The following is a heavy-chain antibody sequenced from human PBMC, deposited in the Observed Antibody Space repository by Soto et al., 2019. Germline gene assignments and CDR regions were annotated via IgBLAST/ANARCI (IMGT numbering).Heavy chain of an antibody. D-gene: IGHD6-13*01. CDR3: GRLPAAANGIGIDH. V-gene: IGHV3-74*01. Sequence: EVQLVESGGGLVQPGGSLRLSCAASGFTFSSYWMHWVRQAPGKGLVWVARIHDDGSITNYADSVKGRFTISRDNAKTTLYLQMNTLRAEHTAVYYCGRLPAAANGIGIDHWRQGILATVSS. J-gene: IGHJ4*02. CDR1: GFTFSSYW. CDR2: IHDDGSIT.